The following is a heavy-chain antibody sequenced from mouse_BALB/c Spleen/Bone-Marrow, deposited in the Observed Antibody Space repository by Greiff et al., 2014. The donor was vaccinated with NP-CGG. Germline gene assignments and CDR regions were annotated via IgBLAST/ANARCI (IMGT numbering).Heavy chain of an antibody. CDR2: IYPGNVYT. CDR1: GFTFTSYF. CDR3: ARRFITTTHWYFDV. J-gene: IGHJ1*01. D-gene: IGHD1-2*01. Sequence: QVQLKESGPELVKPGASVRISCKASGFTFTSYFIHWMKERPGQGLEWIGWIYPGNVYTNYNEKFKGKATLTADKSSTTAYMQLSSLTSEDSAVYFCARRFITTTHWYFDVWGAGTTVTVSS. V-gene: IGHV1S56*01.